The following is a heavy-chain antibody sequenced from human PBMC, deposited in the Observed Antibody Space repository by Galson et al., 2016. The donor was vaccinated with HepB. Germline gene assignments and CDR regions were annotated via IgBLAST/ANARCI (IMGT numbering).Heavy chain of an antibody. CDR3: AKDIHCSRGSCYFESGFNS. J-gene: IGHJ5*01. CDR1: GFTFPDYA. V-gene: IGHV3-9*01. D-gene: IGHD2-15*01. Sequence: SLRLSCAASGFTFPDYAMHWVRQGPGKGLEWVSGVSWNSGSIGYADSVKGRFTISRDDAKNSLYLQMNSLRVEDTAVYYCAKDIHCSRGSCYFESGFNSWGQGTLVTVSS. CDR2: VSWNSGSI.